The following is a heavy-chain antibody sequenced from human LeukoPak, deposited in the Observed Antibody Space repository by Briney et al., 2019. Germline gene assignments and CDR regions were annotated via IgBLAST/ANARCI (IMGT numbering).Heavy chain of an antibody. CDR1: GGSISSSSYY. V-gene: IGHV3-21*01. CDR3: ARALVLERLDYGGNCY. D-gene: IGHD4-17*01. J-gene: IGHJ4*02. CDR2: ISSSSSSYI. Sequence: ETLSLTCTVSGGSISSSSYYWSWIRQAPGKGLEWVSSISSSSSSYIYYADSVKGRFTISRDNAKNSLYLQMNSLRAEDTAVYYCARALVLERLDYGGNCYWGQGTLVTVSS.